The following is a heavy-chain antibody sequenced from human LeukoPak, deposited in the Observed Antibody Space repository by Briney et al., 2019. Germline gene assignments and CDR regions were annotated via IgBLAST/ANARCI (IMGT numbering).Heavy chain of an antibody. Sequence: GGSLRLSCAASGFTFSSYWMHWVRQAPGKGLVWVSRINSDGSSTSYADSVKGRFTISRDNAKNTLYLQMNSLRAEDTTVYYCARVRSSRNFDYWGQGTLVTVSS. CDR3: ARVRSSRNFDY. D-gene: IGHD6-13*01. CDR2: INSDGSST. J-gene: IGHJ4*02. CDR1: GFTFSSYW. V-gene: IGHV3-74*01.